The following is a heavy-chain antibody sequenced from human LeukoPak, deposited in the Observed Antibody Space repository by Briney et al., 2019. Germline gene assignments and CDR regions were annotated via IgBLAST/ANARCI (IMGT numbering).Heavy chain of an antibody. CDR2: INPTGSST. V-gene: IGHV1-46*01. CDR1: GYTFINNW. J-gene: IGHJ5*02. CDR3: TRDNSVGDIAWWFDP. Sequence: ASVKVSCKASGYTFINNWMHWVRQAPGQGLEWMGLINPTGSSTLYAQKFQGRVTMTRDMSTSTDYMELSSLRSEDTAIYCCTRDNSVGDIAWWFDPWGQGTLVTVSS. D-gene: IGHD3-10*01.